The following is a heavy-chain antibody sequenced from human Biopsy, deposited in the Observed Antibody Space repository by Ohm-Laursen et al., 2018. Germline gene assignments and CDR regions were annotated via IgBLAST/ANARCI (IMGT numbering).Heavy chain of an antibody. D-gene: IGHD6-19*01. CDR2: IPYSRDT. J-gene: IGHJ3*02. CDR3: AKHGSGWTGDDAFHI. Sequence: GTLSLTCPVSGGSISGSSWSWIRQAPGKGLEWIGYIPYSRDTNYNPSLKSRITISVDTSKNQFSLKLTSVTAADTAVYYCAKHGSGWTGDDAFHIWGQGTMVTVSS. CDR1: GGSISGSS. V-gene: IGHV4-59*08.